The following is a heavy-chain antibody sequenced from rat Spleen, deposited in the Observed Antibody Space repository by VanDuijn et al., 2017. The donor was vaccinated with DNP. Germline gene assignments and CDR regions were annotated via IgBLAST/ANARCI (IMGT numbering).Heavy chain of an antibody. J-gene: IGHJ2*01. CDR3: ARQATRGAMDV. CDR1: GFTFSDYY. V-gene: IGHV5-22*01. Sequence: EVQLVESGGDLVQSGRSLKLLCAASGFTFSDYYMAWIRQAPTKGLEWVAYIRYDGGSTKYGDSVKGRFTISRDNSKNTLYLQMNSLRSEDMATYFCARQATRGAMDVWGQGVMVTVSS. D-gene: IGHD1-4*01. CDR2: IRYDGGST.